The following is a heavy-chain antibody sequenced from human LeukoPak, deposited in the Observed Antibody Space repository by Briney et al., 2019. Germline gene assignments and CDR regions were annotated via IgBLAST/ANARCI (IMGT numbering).Heavy chain of an antibody. V-gene: IGHV1-69*13. Sequence: SVKVSCKASGGTFSSYAISWVRQAPGQGLEWMGGIIPIFGTANYAQKFQGRVTMTADESTSTAYMELSSLRSEDTAVYYCARALGYCSGGSCYLDYWGQGTLVTVSS. D-gene: IGHD2-15*01. J-gene: IGHJ4*02. CDR2: IIPIFGTA. CDR3: ARALGYCSGGSCYLDY. CDR1: GGTFSSYA.